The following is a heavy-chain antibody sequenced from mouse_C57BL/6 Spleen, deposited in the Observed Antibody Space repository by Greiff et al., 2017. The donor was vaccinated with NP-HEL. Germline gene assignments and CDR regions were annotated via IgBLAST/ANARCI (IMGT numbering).Heavy chain of an antibody. CDR3: ARSTMVTTEYCDV. J-gene: IGHJ1*03. CDR2: INPYNGDT. D-gene: IGHD2-2*01. Sequence: EVQLQQSGPELVKPGDSVKISCKASGYSFTGYFMNWVMQSHGKSLEWIGRINPYNGDTFYNQKFKGKATLTVDKSSSTAHMELRSLTSEDSAVYDCARSTMVTTEYCDVWGTGTTVTVSS. V-gene: IGHV1-20*01. CDR1: GYSFTGYF.